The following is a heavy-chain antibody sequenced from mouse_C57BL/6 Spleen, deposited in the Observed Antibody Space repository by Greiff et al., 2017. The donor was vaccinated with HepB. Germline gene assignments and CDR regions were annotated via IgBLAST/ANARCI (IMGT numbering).Heavy chain of an antibody. J-gene: IGHJ1*03. Sequence: EVQGVESGGGLVQPGGSLSLSCAASGFTFTDYYMSWVRQPPGKALEWLGFIRNKANGYTTESSASVKGRFTISRDNSQSILYLQMNALRAEDSATYYCASPHYYGSSDWYFDVWGTGTTVTVSS. V-gene: IGHV7-3*01. D-gene: IGHD1-1*01. CDR2: IRNKANGYTT. CDR3: ASPHYYGSSDWYFDV. CDR1: GFTFTDYY.